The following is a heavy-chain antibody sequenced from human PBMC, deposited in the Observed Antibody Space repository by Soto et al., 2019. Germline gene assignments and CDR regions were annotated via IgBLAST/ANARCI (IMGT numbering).Heavy chain of an antibody. Sequence: PSETLSLTCAVYGGSFSGYCWSWIRQPPGKGLEWIGYINYSGSTNYNPSLKSRVTISVDTSKNQFSLKLSSVTAADTAVYYCARALDYDFWSGYYGVYYYGMDVWGQGTTVTVSS. D-gene: IGHD3-3*01. CDR3: ARALDYDFWSGYYGVYYYGMDV. CDR1: GGSFSGYC. J-gene: IGHJ6*02. V-gene: IGHV4-34*09. CDR2: INYSGST.